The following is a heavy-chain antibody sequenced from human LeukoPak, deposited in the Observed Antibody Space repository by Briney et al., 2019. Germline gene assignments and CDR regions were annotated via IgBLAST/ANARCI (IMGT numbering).Heavy chain of an antibody. J-gene: IGHJ4*02. V-gene: IGHV4-61*02. CDR1: GGSISSGSYY. Sequence: SETLSLTCTVSGGSISSGSYYWSWIRQPAGKGLEWIGRIYTSGSTNYNPSLKSRVTISVDTSKNQFSLKLSSVTAADTAVYYCVRGVAVAGFIDYWGQGTLVTVSS. CDR3: VRGVAVAGFIDY. D-gene: IGHD6-19*01. CDR2: IYTSGST.